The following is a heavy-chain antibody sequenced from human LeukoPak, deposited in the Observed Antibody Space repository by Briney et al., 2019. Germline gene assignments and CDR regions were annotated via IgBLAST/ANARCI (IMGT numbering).Heavy chain of an antibody. V-gene: IGHV3-30*04. CDR3: ARAPGEEGTDFAF. CDR1: GFIFSSYA. CDR2: ISSDGKKK. D-gene: IGHD3-10*01. Sequence: GGSLRLSCEASGFIFSSYAIHWVRQAPGKGLEWVGIISSDGKKKFYADSLKGRFTISRDNSKKTLYLQMHSLRAHDTAAYYCARAPGEEGTDFAFCGQGTLVTV. J-gene: IGHJ4*02.